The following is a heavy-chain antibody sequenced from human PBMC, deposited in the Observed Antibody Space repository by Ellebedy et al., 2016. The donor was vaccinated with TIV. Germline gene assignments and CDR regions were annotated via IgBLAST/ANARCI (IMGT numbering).Heavy chain of an antibody. Sequence: ASVKVSXXASGYTFTSYDINWVRQATGQGLEWMGWMNPNSGNTGYAQKFQGRVTMTRNTSISTAYMELSSLRSEDTAVYYCARGPPYSSYYYYYMDVWGKGTTVTVSS. D-gene: IGHD4-11*01. V-gene: IGHV1-8*01. CDR3: ARGPPYSSYYYYYMDV. CDR1: GYTFTSYD. CDR2: MNPNSGNT. J-gene: IGHJ6*03.